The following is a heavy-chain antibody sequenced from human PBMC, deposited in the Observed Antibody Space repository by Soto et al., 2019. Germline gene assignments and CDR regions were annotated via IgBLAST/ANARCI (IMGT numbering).Heavy chain of an antibody. Sequence: GGSLRLSCAASGFTFSSNGMHWVRQAPGKGLEWVAVIWYDGSNKYYADSVKGRFTISRDNSKNTLYLQMNSLRAEDTAVYYCARDFGSGGDFWSGYSNWFDPWGQGTLVTVSS. CDR2: IWYDGSNK. D-gene: IGHD3-3*01. V-gene: IGHV3-33*01. CDR3: ARDFGSGGDFWSGYSNWFDP. J-gene: IGHJ5*02. CDR1: GFTFSSNG.